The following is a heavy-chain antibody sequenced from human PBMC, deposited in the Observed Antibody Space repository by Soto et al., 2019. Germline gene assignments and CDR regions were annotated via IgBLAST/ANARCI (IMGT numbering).Heavy chain of an antibody. Sequence: SETLSLTCTVSGGSISSSSYYWGWIRQPPGKGLEWIGSIYYSGSTYYNPSLKSRVTISVDTSKNQFSLKLSSVTAADTAVYYCASVYGDYRLGWFDPWGQGTLVTVSS. CDR3: ASVYGDYRLGWFDP. D-gene: IGHD4-17*01. CDR1: GGSISSSSYY. V-gene: IGHV4-39*01. J-gene: IGHJ5*02. CDR2: IYYSGST.